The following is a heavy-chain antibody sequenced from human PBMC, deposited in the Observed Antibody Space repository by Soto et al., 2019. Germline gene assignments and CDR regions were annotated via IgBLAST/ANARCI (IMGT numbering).Heavy chain of an antibody. V-gene: IGHV3-74*01. CDR3: AKLNDYGDYEFYHSEL. J-gene: IGHJ4*02. CDR2: INSDGSST. CDR1: GFTFSSYW. D-gene: IGHD4-17*01. Sequence: EGQLVESGGGLVQPGGSLRLSCVASGFTFSSYWMYWVRQAPGKGLVWVSRINSDGSSTNYADSVKGRFTISRDNAKNTLYLQMSSLRAEDTAVYYCAKLNDYGDYEFYHSELWGQGTRVTVSS.